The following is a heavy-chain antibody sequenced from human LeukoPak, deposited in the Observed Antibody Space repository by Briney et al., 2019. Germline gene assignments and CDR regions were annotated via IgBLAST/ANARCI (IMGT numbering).Heavy chain of an antibody. Sequence: SETLSLTCTVSGGSISSSSYYWGWIRQPPGKGLEWIGSIYYSGSTYYNPSLKSRVTISVDTSKNQFSLKLSSVTAADTAVYYCARDGQWLGTLRPGDDAFDIWGQGTMVTVSS. CDR3: ARDGQWLGTLRPGDDAFDI. CDR2: IYYSGST. D-gene: IGHD6-19*01. CDR1: GGSISSSSYY. J-gene: IGHJ3*02. V-gene: IGHV4-39*07.